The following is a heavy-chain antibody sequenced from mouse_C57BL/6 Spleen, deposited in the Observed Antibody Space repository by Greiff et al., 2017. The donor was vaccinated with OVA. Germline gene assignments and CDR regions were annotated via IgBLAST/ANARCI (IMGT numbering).Heavy chain of an antibody. J-gene: IGHJ2*01. V-gene: IGHV5-4*01. CDR1: GFTFSSYA. CDR3: ARDPYYYGSSYVGFDY. Sequence: EVKLVESGGGLVKPGGSLKLSCAASGFTFSSYAMSWVRQTPEKRLEWVATISDGGSYTYYPDNVKGRFTISRDNAKNNLYLQMSHLKSEDTAMYYCARDPYYYGSSYVGFDYWGQGTTLTVSS. CDR2: ISDGGSYT. D-gene: IGHD1-1*01.